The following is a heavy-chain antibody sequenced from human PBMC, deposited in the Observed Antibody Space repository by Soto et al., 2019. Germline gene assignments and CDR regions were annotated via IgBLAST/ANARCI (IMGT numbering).Heavy chain of an antibody. V-gene: IGHV1-18*01. Sequence: QVQLVQSGAEVKKPGASVKVSCKASGYTFTSYGISWVRQAPGQGLEWMGWISAYNGNTNYAQKLQGRVTMTTDTTTRPAYMGRRRLRSDEAAVYYCASGGGWQGSGDCSRQGTLVTASS. CDR3: ASGGGWQGSGDC. CDR1: GYTFTSYG. D-gene: IGHD1-26*01. CDR2: ISAYNGNT. J-gene: IGHJ4*02.